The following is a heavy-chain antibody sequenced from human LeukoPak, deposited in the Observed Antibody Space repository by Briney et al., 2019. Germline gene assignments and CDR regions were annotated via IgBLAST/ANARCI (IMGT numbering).Heavy chain of an antibody. CDR1: GFTFNSNA. CDR3: AKDRQLRYFDWLPHYMDV. J-gene: IGHJ6*03. CDR2: ISGSGGST. D-gene: IGHD3-9*01. Sequence: PGGSLRLSCAASGFTFNSNAMSWVRQAPGKGLEWVSGISGSGGSTYYADSVKGRFTISRDNSKNTLYLQMNSLRAEDTAVYYCAKDRQLRYFDWLPHYMDVWGKGTTVTISS. V-gene: IGHV3-23*01.